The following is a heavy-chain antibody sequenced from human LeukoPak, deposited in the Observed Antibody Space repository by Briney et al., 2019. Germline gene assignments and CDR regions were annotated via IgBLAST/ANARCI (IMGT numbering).Heavy chain of an antibody. CDR1: GGSISSYY. CDR2: IYYSGST. CDR3: ARARIAVAGTVWFDP. V-gene: IGHV4-59*01. D-gene: IGHD6-19*01. Sequence: SETLSLTCTVPGGSISSYYWSWIRQPPGKGLEWIGYIYYSGSTNYNPSLKSRVTISVDTSKNQFSLKLSSVTAADTAVYYCARARIAVAGTVWFDPWGQGTPVTVSS. J-gene: IGHJ5*02.